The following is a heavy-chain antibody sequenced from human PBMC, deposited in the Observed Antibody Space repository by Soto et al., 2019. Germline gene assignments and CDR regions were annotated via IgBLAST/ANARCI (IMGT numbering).Heavy chain of an antibody. D-gene: IGHD2-2*01. Sequence: EVQLLESGGGLVQPGGSLRLSCAASGFTFRTYAMSWVCQAPGKGLEWVSGLFGSGGGISYADSVKGRFTISRDNSNNMLYLQMDSLRVEDTAVYYCAKDRQPDGLWPFDHWGQGTLVTVSS. J-gene: IGHJ4*02. V-gene: IGHV3-23*01. CDR1: GFTFRTYA. CDR2: LFGSGGGI. CDR3: AKDRQPDGLWPFDH.